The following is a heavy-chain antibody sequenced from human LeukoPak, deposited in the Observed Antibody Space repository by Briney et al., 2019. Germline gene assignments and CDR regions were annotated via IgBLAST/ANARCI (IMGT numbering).Heavy chain of an antibody. CDR3: ARHLPSSKFCNGVTCYFDDAFDI. J-gene: IGHJ3*02. Sequence: GESLKISCKGSGYSFTNYWIAWVRQTPGKGLEWMGIIYPGDSDTRYSPSSQGQVTISADKSISTAYLHWSSLKASDTAMYCCARHLPSSKFCNGVTCYFDDAFDIWGQGTVVTVSS. CDR1: GYSFTNYW. CDR2: IYPGDSDT. V-gene: IGHV5-51*01. D-gene: IGHD2-15*01.